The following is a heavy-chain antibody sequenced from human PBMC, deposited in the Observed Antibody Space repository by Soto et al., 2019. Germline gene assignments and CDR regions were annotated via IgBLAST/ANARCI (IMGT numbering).Heavy chain of an antibody. D-gene: IGHD2-15*01. CDR2: IIPIFGTA. J-gene: IGHJ6*02. CDR1: GGTFSSYA. V-gene: IGHV1-69*12. CDR3: ARVLGVDGRYYYYGMDV. Sequence: QVQLVQSGAEVKKPGSSVKVSCKASGGTFSSYAISWVRQAPGQGLEWMGGIIPIFGTANYEQKFQGRVTITADESTSTAYMELSSLRSEDTAVYYCARVLGVDGRYYYYGMDVWGQGNTVTVSS.